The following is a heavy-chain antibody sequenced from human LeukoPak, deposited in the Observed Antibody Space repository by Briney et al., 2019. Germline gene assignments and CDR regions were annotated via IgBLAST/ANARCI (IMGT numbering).Heavy chain of an antibody. Sequence: SETLFLTCSVSGGSISSYYWSWIRQPPGKGLEWIGYIYYSGSTNYNPSLKSRVTISVDTSKNQFSLKLSSVTAADTAVYYCARENPSYYYGMDVWGQGTTVTVSS. CDR1: GGSISSYY. CDR3: ARENPSYYYGMDV. V-gene: IGHV4-59*12. J-gene: IGHJ6*02. CDR2: IYYSGST.